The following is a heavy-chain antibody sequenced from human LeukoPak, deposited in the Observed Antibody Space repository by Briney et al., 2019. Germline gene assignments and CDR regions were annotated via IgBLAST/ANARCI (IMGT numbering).Heavy chain of an antibody. CDR3: ARSISVAYDY. D-gene: IGHD6-19*01. CDR1: GYTFTSYA. CDR2: INAGNGST. V-gene: IGHV1-3*01. Sequence: VASVKVSCKASGYTFTSYAMHWVRQAPGQRLEWMGWINAGNGSTKYSQKFQGRVTITRDTSASTAYMELSSLRSEDTAVYYCARSISVAYDYWGQGTLVTVSS. J-gene: IGHJ4*02.